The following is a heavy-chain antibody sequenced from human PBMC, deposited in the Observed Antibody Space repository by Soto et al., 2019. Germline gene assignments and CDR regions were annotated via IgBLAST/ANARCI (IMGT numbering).Heavy chain of an antibody. D-gene: IGHD2-15*01. V-gene: IGHV3-64D*08. CDR3: VKESLGDCSGGSCYRGAFDS. CDR1: GFTFSSYA. Sequence: GESLKISCSASGFTFSSYAMHWVRQAPGKGLEYVSTINTNGGSTYYADSVKGRFTISRDNSKNTLYLQMSSLRAEDTAVYYCVKESLGDCSGGSCYRGAFDSWGQGTMVTVS. CDR2: INTNGGST. J-gene: IGHJ3*02.